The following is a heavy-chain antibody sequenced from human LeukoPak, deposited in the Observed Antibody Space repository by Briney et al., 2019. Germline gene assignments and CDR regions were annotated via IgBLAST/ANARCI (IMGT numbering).Heavy chain of an antibody. CDR2: IKQDGSLQ. Sequence: GGSLRLSCAASGFTFNHYWMNWVRQAPGKGLEWVANIKQDGSLQQYADSVKGRFTISRDNAKNSLYLQMNSLRADDTAVYYCATGYSSGWYFYFQHWGQGSLVSVSS. D-gene: IGHD6-19*01. J-gene: IGHJ1*01. CDR3: ATGYSSGWYFYFQH. CDR1: GFTFNHYW. V-gene: IGHV3-7*01.